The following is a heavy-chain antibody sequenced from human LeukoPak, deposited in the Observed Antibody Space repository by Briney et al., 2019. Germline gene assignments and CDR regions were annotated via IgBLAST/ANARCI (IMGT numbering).Heavy chain of an antibody. CDR1: LGTFSSYA. V-gene: IGHV1-69*01. J-gene: IGHJ3*02. Sequence: SVKVSCKAPLGTFSSYAISWVRRAPGQGLGWMGGIIPIFGTANYAQKFQGRVTITADESTSTAYMELSSLRSEDTAVYYCARRSVTLDAFDIWRQGTMVTVSS. CDR3: ARRSVTLDAFDI. CDR2: IIPIFGTA. D-gene: IGHD2-21*02.